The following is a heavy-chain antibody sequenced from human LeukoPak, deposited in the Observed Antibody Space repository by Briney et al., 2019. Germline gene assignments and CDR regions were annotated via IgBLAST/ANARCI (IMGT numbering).Heavy chain of an antibody. CDR1: GFTFSDYD. V-gene: IGHV3-11*01. D-gene: IGHD5-18*01. Sequence: PGGSLRLSCAASGFTFSDYDMSWIRQAPGKGLEWVSYISSSGNTIYYADSVKGRFTISRDNAKNSLYLQMNSLRAEDTAVYYCARQERGYSYDYWGQGTLVTVSS. CDR2: ISSSGNTI. CDR3: ARQERGYSYDY. J-gene: IGHJ4*02.